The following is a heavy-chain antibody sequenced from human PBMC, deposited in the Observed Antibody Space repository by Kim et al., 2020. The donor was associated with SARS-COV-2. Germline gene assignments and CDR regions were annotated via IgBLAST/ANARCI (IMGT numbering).Heavy chain of an antibody. CDR2: IDSSGSTT. V-gene: IGHV3-11*01. CDR1: GSTLRDSY. J-gene: IGHJ3*02. CDR3: ARERISHLSDAFDM. D-gene: IGHD2-15*01. Sequence: GGSLRLSCAASGSTLRDSYMSWIRQAPGKGPEWVSYIDSSGSTTYYADSMKGRVTISWDNSKKTLYLEMWSLRVEDTAVYYCARERISHLSDAFDMWSLGTSVTVSS.